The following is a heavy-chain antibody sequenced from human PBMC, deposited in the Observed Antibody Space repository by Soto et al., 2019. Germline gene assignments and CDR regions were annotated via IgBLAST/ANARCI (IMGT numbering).Heavy chain of an antibody. Sequence: GGSLRLSCAASGFTSSSYAMSWVRQAPGKGLEWVSAISGGGGSTYYADSVKGRFTISRDNSKNTLYLQMNSLRAEDTAIYYCAKLTPVVATAGSYSEYWGQGTLVTVSS. D-gene: IGHD6-13*01. CDR1: GFTSSSYA. J-gene: IGHJ4*02. CDR2: ISGGGGST. V-gene: IGHV3-23*01. CDR3: AKLTPVVATAGSYSEY.